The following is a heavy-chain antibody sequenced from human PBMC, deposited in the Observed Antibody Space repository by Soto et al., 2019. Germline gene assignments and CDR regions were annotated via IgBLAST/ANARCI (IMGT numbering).Heavy chain of an antibody. D-gene: IGHD3-10*01. CDR3: ARTLGSGRHAQFDY. CDR1: GGSISSYY. V-gene: IGHV4-59*01. CDR2: IYYSGST. Sequence: SETLSLTCTVSGGSISSYYWSWIRQPPGKGLEWIGYIYYSGSTNYNPSLKSRVTISVDTSKNQFSLKLSSVTAADTAVYYCARTLGSGRHAQFDYWGQGTPVTVSS. J-gene: IGHJ4*02.